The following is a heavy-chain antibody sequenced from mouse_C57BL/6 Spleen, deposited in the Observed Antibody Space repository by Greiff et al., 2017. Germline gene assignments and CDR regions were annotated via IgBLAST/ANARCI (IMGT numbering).Heavy chain of an antibody. Sequence: VQLQQSVAELVRPGASVKLSCTASGFNIKNTYMPWVKQRPEQGLEWIGRIDPANGNTKYAPKFQGKATMTVDTSYNTAYLHLSSLTSEDTAIYYCARSGLPYYFDYWGQGTTLTVSS. CDR3: ARSGLPYYFDY. D-gene: IGHD3-1*01. CDR2: IDPANGNT. V-gene: IGHV14-3*01. CDR1: GFNIKNTY. J-gene: IGHJ2*01.